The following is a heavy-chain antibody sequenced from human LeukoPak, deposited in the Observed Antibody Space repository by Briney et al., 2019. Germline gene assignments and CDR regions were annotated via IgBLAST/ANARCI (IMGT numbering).Heavy chain of an antibody. CDR1: GFTFSSYS. D-gene: IGHD6-19*01. J-gene: IGHJ4*02. CDR2: ISSSSSTI. CDR3: ASGIAVAGTSFDY. Sequence: GGSLRLSCAASGFTFSSYSMNWVRQAPGKGLEWASYISSSSSTIYYADSVKGRFTISRDNAKNSLYLQMNSLRAEDTAVYYCASGIAVAGTSFDYWGQGTLVTVSS. V-gene: IGHV3-48*04.